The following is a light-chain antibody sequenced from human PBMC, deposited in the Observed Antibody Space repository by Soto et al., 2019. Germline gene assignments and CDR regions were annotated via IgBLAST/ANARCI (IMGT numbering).Light chain of an antibody. V-gene: IGLV2-14*01. CDR3: CSYTTSSTVV. Sequence: QSVLTQPASVSGSPGQSITISCTGTSSDVGAYNYVSWYQQYPGKAPKVIIYDVSNRPSGVSNRFSGSKSGNTASLTISGLRAEDEADYYCCSYTTSSTVVFGGGTKLTVL. CDR2: DVS. CDR1: SSDVGAYNY. J-gene: IGLJ2*01.